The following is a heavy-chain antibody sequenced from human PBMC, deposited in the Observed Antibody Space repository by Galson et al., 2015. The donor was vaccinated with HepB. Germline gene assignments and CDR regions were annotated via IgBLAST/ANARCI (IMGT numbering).Heavy chain of an antibody. V-gene: IGHV1-69*13. CDR1: GGTFSSYA. CDR3: ARRDSGYDYHGYYYYGMDV. Sequence: SVTVSCKASGGTFSSYAISWVRQAPGQGLEWMGGIIPIFGIANYAQKFQGRVTITADESTSTAYMELSSLRSEDTAVYYCARRDSGYDYHGYYYYGMDVWGQGTTVTVPS. CDR2: IIPIFGIA. D-gene: IGHD5-12*01. J-gene: IGHJ6*02.